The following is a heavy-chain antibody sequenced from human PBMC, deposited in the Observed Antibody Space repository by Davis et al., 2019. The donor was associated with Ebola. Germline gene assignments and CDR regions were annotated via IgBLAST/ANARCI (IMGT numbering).Heavy chain of an antibody. J-gene: IGHJ2*01. CDR1: GFTFSSYP. V-gene: IGHV3-21*01. Sequence: GESLKISCAASGFTFSSYPMNCVRQAPGKGLEWVSSLTGSSRYIFYADSVKGRFTISRDNARNSLYLQMNSLRVEDTAVYYCTRHVSGDFWYFDLWGRGTLVTVSS. CDR3: TRHVSGDFWYFDL. D-gene: IGHD4-17*01. CDR2: LTGSSRYI.